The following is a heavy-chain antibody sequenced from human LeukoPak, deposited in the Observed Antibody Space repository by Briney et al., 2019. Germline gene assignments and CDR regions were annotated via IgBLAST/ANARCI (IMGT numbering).Heavy chain of an antibody. CDR1: GGSINSRIYY. CDR2: IYYSGST. J-gene: IGHJ3*02. Sequence: SETLSLTCTVSGGSINSRIYYWGWIRQPPGKGLEWIGSIYYSGSTYYNPSLKSRVTISVDTSKNQFSLKVSSVTAADTAVYYCARDMMGHDDAFDIWGQGTRVTVSS. CDR3: ARDMMGHDDAFDI. D-gene: IGHD3-16*01. V-gene: IGHV4-39*07.